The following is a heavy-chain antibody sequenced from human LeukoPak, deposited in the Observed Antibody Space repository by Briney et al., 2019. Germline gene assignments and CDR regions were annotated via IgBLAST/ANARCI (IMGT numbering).Heavy chain of an antibody. V-gene: IGHV3-21*01. CDR1: GFTFSSYS. CDR3: AGGPGITGSAGYFDY. D-gene: IGHD1-20*01. CDR2: ISSGSNDI. Sequence: GGSLRLSCAGSGFTFSSYSMNWVRQAPGKGLEWVSFISSGSNDIYYADSVKGRFTISRDNAKNSLYLEMNSLRAEDTAVYYCAGGPGITGSAGYFDYWGQGTLVTVSS. J-gene: IGHJ4*02.